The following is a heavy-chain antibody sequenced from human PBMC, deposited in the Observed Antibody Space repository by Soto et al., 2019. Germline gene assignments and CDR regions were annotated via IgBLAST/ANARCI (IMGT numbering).Heavy chain of an antibody. V-gene: IGHV3-21*01. J-gene: IGHJ6*02. D-gene: IGHD3-10*01. CDR2: ISSSSSYI. CDR1: GFTFSSYS. Sequence: GGSLRLSCAASGFTFSSYSMNWVRQAPGKGLEWVSSISSSSSYIYYADSVKGRFTISRDNAKNSLYLQMNSLRAEDTAVYYCARQGMVRRLSYYYYGLDVWGQGTTVTVSS. CDR3: ARQGMVRRLSYYYYGLDV.